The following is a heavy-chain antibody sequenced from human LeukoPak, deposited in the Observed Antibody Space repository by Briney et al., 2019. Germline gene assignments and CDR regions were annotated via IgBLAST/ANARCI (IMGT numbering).Heavy chain of an antibody. CDR1: GYTLTSYY. V-gene: IGHV1-46*03. CDR3: ARDALPGFYGDYRHWFDP. J-gene: IGHJ5*02. CDR2: INPSGGST. D-gene: IGHD4-17*01. Sequence: ASVKVSCKASGYTLTSYYMHWVRQAPGQGGEWVGIINPSGGSTNYAQKFQGRVTMTRDTSTSTVYMELSSLRSEDTAVYYCARDALPGFYGDYRHWFDPWGQGTLVTVSS.